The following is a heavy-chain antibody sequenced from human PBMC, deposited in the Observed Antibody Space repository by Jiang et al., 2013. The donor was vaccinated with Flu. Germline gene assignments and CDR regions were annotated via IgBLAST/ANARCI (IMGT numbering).Heavy chain of an antibody. V-gene: IGHV1-69*02. J-gene: IGHJ4*02. D-gene: IGHD5-18*01. CDR1: GGTFSSYT. CDR3: ARADTAMVGFDY. Sequence: GAEVKKPGSSVKVSCKASGGTFSSYTISWVRQAPGQGLEWMGRIIPILGIANYAQKFQGRVTITADKSTSTAYMELSSLRSEDTAVYYCARADTAMVGFDYWGQGTLVTVSS. CDR2: IIPILGIA.